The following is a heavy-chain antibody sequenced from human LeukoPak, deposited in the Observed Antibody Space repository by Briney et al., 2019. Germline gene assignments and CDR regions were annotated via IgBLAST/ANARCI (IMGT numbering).Heavy chain of an antibody. Sequence: SETLSLTCTVSGGSISSSSYYWGCIRQPPGKGLERIGSIYYSGSTYYNPSLKSRVTISVDTSKNQFSLKLSSVTAADTAVYYCARRHRGYSYGYGDYWGQGTLVTVSS. CDR2: IYYSGST. D-gene: IGHD5-18*01. CDR1: GGSISSSSYY. J-gene: IGHJ4*02. CDR3: ARRHRGYSYGYGDY. V-gene: IGHV4-39*01.